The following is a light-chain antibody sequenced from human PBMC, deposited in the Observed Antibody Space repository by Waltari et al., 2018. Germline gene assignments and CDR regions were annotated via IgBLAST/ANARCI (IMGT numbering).Light chain of an antibody. CDR2: WAS. CDR1: QSVLYSPNNKNY. CDR3: QQYYSSPRT. V-gene: IGKV4-1*01. J-gene: IGKJ1*01. Sequence: DIVMTQSPDSLAVSLGERATINCKSSQSVLYSPNNKNYLAWYQQKPGQPPKLPLSWASTRESGVPDRFSGSGSGTDFTLTISSLQAEDVAVYYCQQYYSSPRTFGQGTKVEIK.